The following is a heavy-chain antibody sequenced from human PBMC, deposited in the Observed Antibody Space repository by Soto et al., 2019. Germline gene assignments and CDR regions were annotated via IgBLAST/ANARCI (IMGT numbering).Heavy chain of an antibody. Sequence: GASVKGSCKAFGGTFSSYAISWVRQAPGQGLEWMGGIIPIFGTANYAQKFQGRVTITADESTSTAYMELSSLRSEDTAVYYCARALYYDILTGYYGPDYYYYGMDVWGQGTTVTVSS. J-gene: IGHJ6*02. CDR2: IIPIFGTA. CDR3: ARALYYDILTGYYGPDYYYYGMDV. D-gene: IGHD3-9*01. V-gene: IGHV1-69*13. CDR1: GGTFSSYA.